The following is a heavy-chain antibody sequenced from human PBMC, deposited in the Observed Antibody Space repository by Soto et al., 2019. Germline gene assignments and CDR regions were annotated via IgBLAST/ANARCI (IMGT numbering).Heavy chain of an antibody. D-gene: IGHD1-26*01. V-gene: IGHV3-15*01. CDR3: AEDVGLPGMDV. CDR1: GFTFSNAW. J-gene: IGHJ6*02. CDR2: IKSKTDGGTT. Sequence: GGSLRLSCAASGFTFSNAWMSWVRQAPGKGLEWVGRIKSKTDGGTTDYAAPVKGRFTISRDNSKNTLYLQMNSLSAEDTAVYYCAEDVGLPGMDVWGQGTTVTVSS.